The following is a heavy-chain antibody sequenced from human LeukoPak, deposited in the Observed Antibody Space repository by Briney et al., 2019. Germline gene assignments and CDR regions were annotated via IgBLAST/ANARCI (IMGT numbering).Heavy chain of an antibody. CDR2: ISGGSGTI. CDR3: ARGYCSSTSCYRYFDY. J-gene: IGHJ4*02. D-gene: IGHD2-2*02. CDR1: GFTFSSYS. V-gene: IGHV3-48*01. Sequence: GGSLRLSCAASGFTFSSYSMNRVRQAPGKGLEWVSYISGGSGTIYYADSVKGRFTISRDNAKNSLYLQMNSLRAEDTAVYYCARGYCSSTSCYRYFDYWGQGTLVTVSS.